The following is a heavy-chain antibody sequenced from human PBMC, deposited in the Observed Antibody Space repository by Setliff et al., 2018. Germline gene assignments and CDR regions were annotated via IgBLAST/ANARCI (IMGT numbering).Heavy chain of an antibody. V-gene: IGHV4-4*07. Sequence: SETLSLTCSVSVDLILDHWWAWIRQPAGKGLEWIGQVYSDGNTKYNPSLSNRVTISVDRSSNQFSLELSSVNAADTAVYYCARAREGGFLEWAPFDFWGRGMQVTVSS. CDR1: VDLILDHW. CDR3: ARAREGGFLEWAPFDF. D-gene: IGHD3-3*01. CDR2: VYSDGNT. J-gene: IGHJ4*01.